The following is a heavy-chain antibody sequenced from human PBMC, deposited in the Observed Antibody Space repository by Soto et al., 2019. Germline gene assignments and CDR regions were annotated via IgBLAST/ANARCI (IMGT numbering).Heavy chain of an antibody. CDR1: GFTFSGSA. Sequence: EVQLVESGGGLVQPGGSLKLSCAASGFTFSGSAMHWVRQASGKGLEWVGRIRSKANSYATAYAASVKGRFTISRDDTKNTAYLQMNSLKTEDTAVYYCTSPLRLGELSLLSDMDVWGQGTTVTVSS. V-gene: IGHV3-73*02. J-gene: IGHJ6*02. CDR3: TSPLRLGELSLLSDMDV. D-gene: IGHD3-16*02. CDR2: IRSKANSYAT.